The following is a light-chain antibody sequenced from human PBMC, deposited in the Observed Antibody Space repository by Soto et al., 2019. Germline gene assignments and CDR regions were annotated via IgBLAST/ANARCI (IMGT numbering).Light chain of an antibody. V-gene: IGKV3-20*01. Sequence: EIVLTQSPGTLSLSPGERATLSCSASQSVSSRDLAWYQQKPRQAPRLLIYGASSRATGIPDRFSGSGSGTDFTLTISRLEPEDFAVYYCQQYGSSPLTFGQGTKVEIK. J-gene: IGKJ1*01. CDR1: QSVSSRD. CDR2: GAS. CDR3: QQYGSSPLT.